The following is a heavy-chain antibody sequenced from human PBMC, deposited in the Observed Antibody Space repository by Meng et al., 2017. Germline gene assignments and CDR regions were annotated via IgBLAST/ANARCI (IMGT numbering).Heavy chain of an antibody. Sequence: QGQLWESGGGGRKPGSWVKVSCKASGGTFSSYSISWVRQAPGQGLGWMGGIIPIFGTANYAQKFQGRVTITADKSTSTAYMELSSLRSEDTAVYYCARDGVGATEGYFDYWGQGTLVTVSS. CDR2: IIPIFGTA. V-gene: IGHV1-69*06. J-gene: IGHJ4*02. CDR1: GGTFSSYS. CDR3: ARDGVGATEGYFDY. D-gene: IGHD1-26*01.